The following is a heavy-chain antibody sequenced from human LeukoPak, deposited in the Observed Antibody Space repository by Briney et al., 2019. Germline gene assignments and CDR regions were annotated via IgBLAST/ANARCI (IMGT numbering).Heavy chain of an antibody. CDR3: ARLLPSGWYSDY. Sequence: PSETLSLTCAVSGGSISSSSYYWAWMRQPPGKGLEWVGSIYYDGSTYYNPSVTSRITISVDTSKNQFSLKLTSVTAADTAVYYCARLLPSGWYSDYWGQGILVTVSS. CDR2: IYYDGST. CDR1: GGSISSSSYY. V-gene: IGHV4-39*01. D-gene: IGHD6-19*01. J-gene: IGHJ4*02.